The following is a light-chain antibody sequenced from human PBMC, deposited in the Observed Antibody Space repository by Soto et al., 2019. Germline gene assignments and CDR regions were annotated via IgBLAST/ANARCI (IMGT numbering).Light chain of an antibody. CDR1: SSDVGGYNY. J-gene: IGLJ1*01. Sequence: QSVLTQPRSVSGSPGQSVTISCTGTSSDVGGYNYVSWYQQHPGKAPKLMIYDVSKRPSGVPDRFSGSKSGNTASLALSGLQAEDEADYYCGSYAGSYTFVVGTGTKLTVL. CDR2: DVS. CDR3: GSYAGSYTFV. V-gene: IGLV2-11*01.